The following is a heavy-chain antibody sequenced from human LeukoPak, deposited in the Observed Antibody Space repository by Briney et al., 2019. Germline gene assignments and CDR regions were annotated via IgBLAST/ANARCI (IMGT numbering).Heavy chain of an antibody. CDR3: AKDGRPFDL. CDR1: GFTFDDYA. Sequence: PAGGSLRLSCAASGFTFDDYAMHWVRQAPGKGLEWVSGISWNSGSIGYADSVKGRFTISRDNAKNSLYLQMNSLRAEDMALYYCAKDGRPFDLWGRGTLVTVPS. J-gene: IGHJ2*01. V-gene: IGHV3-9*03. CDR2: ISWNSGSI.